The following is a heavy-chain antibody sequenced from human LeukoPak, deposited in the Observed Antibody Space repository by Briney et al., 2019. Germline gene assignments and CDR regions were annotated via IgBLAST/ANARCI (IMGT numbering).Heavy chain of an antibody. J-gene: IGHJ6*02. Sequence: ASVKVSCKASGYTFTSYDINWVRQATGQGLEWMGWMNPNSGNTGYAQKFQGRVTMTRNTSISTAYMELSSLRSEDTAVYYCARDSGFLEWLSYYYYGMDVWGQGTTVTVSS. CDR2: MNPNSGNT. V-gene: IGHV1-8*01. CDR3: ARDSGFLEWLSYYYYGMDV. CDR1: GYTFTSYD. D-gene: IGHD3-3*01.